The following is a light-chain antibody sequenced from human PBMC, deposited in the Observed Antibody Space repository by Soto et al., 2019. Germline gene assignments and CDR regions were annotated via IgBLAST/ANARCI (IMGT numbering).Light chain of an antibody. CDR1: QSVGSY. J-gene: IGKJ3*01. V-gene: IGKV3-11*01. Sequence: VLTQSPANLSLSPGESAALSCRASQSVGSYSAWLQQVPGQAPRLLIYDATNRANGIPAKFRGSGSGTDFTLTISSLEPEDFALYFCLQRASWPHTFGPGTKVEIK. CDR3: LQRASWPHT. CDR2: DAT.